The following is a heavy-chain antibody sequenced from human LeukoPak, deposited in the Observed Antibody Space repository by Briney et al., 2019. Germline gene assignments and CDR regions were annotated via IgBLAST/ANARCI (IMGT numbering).Heavy chain of an antibody. Sequence: PGRSLRLSCAASGLTFSTYDIHWVRQAPGKGLEWVALTSYDGINKYYADSVKGRFTISRDNSKNTLYLQMNSLRAEDTAVYYCAEGGIFSDSDAFDIWGQGTMVTVSS. D-gene: IGHD2-8*02. J-gene: IGHJ3*02. CDR3: AEGGIFSDSDAFDI. CDR1: GLTFSTYD. V-gene: IGHV3-30*18. CDR2: TSYDGINK.